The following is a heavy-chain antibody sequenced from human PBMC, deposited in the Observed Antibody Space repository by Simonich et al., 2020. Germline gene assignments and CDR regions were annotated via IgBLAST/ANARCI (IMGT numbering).Heavy chain of an antibody. J-gene: IGHJ6*03. CDR1: GYTFTGYY. D-gene: IGHD6-13*01. V-gene: IGHV1-2*02. CDR2: SNPNRGGK. Sequence: QVQLVQSGAEVKKPGASVKVSCKASGYTFTGYYMHWVRQAPGQGLDGKVWSNPNRGGKKYAQRFKGRVTMTRETSISTAYMELSRLRSDDTAVYYCARGRIAAAGTYYYYYMDVWGKGTTVTVSS. CDR3: ARGRIAAAGTYYYYYMDV.